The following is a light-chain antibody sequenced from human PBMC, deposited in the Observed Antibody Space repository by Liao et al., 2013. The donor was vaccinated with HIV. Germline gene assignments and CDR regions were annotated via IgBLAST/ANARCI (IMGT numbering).Light chain of an antibody. CDR1: NIGSKS. CDR3: QVWDSHHDRVGVV. Sequence: SYVLTQPPSVSVAPGKTARITCGGDNIGSKSVHWYQQKPGQAPVLVITYDSDRPSGIPERFSGSHSGNTATLTISRVEAGDEADYYCQVWDSHHDRVGVVFGGGTKLTVL. V-gene: IGLV3-21*01. J-gene: IGLJ2*01. CDR2: YDS.